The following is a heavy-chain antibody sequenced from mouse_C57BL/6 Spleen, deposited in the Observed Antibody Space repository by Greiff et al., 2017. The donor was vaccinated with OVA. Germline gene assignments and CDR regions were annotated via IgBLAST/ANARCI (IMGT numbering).Heavy chain of an antibody. Sequence: VQLKESGGGLVKPGGSLKLSCAASGFTFSDYGMHWVRQAPEKGLEWVAYISSGSSTIYYADTVKGRFTISRDNAKNTLFLQMTSLRSEDTAMYYCVYGSSFYAMDYWGQGTSVTVSS. D-gene: IGHD1-1*01. CDR1: GFTFSDYG. J-gene: IGHJ4*01. CDR3: VYGSSFYAMDY. CDR2: ISSGSSTI. V-gene: IGHV5-17*01.